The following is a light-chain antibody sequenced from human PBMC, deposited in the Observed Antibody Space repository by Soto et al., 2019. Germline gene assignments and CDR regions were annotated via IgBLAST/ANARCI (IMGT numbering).Light chain of an antibody. Sequence: EIVMTQSPGTLSLSPGERATLSCRASQSVISTYLAWYQQKPGQAPRLLIYDTSTRATGVPARFSGSGSGTEFTLTISGLQSEDFALYFCQQYNNWPFSFGQGTRLEIK. CDR2: DTS. CDR3: QQYNNWPFS. V-gene: IGKV3-15*01. J-gene: IGKJ5*01. CDR1: QSVISTY.